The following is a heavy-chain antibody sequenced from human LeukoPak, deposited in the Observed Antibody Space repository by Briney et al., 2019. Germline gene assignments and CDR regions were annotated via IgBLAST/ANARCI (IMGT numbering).Heavy chain of an antibody. Sequence: SETLSLTCTVSGGSISSSSYYWGWIRQPPGKGLEWIGSIYYSGSTYYNPSLKSRVTISVDTSKNQFSLKLSSVTAADTAVYYCARGKRFWSGYPKMGVSDDAFDIWGQGTMVTVSS. V-gene: IGHV4-39*01. CDR2: IYYSGST. CDR3: ARGKRFWSGYPKMGVSDDAFDI. CDR1: GGSISSSSYY. J-gene: IGHJ3*02. D-gene: IGHD3-3*01.